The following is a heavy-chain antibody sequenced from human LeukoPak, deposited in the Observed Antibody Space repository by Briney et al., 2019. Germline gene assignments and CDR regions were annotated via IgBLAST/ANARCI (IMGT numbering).Heavy chain of an antibody. CDR1: GFTFDDYT. Sequence: GGSLRLSCAASGFTFDDYTMHWVRQAPGKGLEWVSLISWDGGSTYYADSVKGRFTISRDNSKNSLYLQMNSLRTEDTALYYCAKDPIAAAGRVYWGQGTLVTVSS. D-gene: IGHD6-13*01. V-gene: IGHV3-43*01. CDR2: ISWDGGST. CDR3: AKDPIAAAGRVY. J-gene: IGHJ4*01.